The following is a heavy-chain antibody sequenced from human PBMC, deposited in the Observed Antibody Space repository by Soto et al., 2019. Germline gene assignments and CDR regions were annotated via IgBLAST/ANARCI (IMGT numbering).Heavy chain of an antibody. CDR2: ISGSGDTT. CDR3: AKDHFGSGTYYSLIDS. J-gene: IGHJ4*02. D-gene: IGHD3-10*01. V-gene: IGHV3-23*01. CDR1: GFTFSSFA. Sequence: TVGSLRLSCAASGFTFSSFAMSWVRQTPGKGLVWVSAISGSGDTTYYADSVKGRFTISRDNSKNTLSLQMNSLSVDDTAVYYCAKDHFGSGTYYSLIDSWGQGTLVTVSS.